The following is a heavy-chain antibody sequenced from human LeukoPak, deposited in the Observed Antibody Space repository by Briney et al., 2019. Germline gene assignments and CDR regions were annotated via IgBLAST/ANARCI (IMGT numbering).Heavy chain of an antibody. V-gene: IGHV1-69*01. J-gene: IGHJ6*03. CDR2: IIPIFGTA. D-gene: IGHD2-2*01. CDR3: ARGPSWDIVVVPAAQPDYYYYYYMDV. Sequence: GASVKVSCKASGGTFSSYAISWVRQAPGQGLEWMGGIIPIFGTANYAQKFQGRVTITADESTSTAYMELSSLRSEDTAVYYCARGPSWDIVVVPAAQPDYYYYYYMDVWGKGTTVTVSS. CDR1: GGTFSSYA.